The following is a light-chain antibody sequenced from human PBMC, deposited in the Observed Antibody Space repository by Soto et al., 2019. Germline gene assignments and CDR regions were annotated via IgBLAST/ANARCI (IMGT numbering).Light chain of an antibody. Sequence: QSALTQPASVSGSPGQSITISCTGTNSDVGGYNYVSWYQQHPGKAPKLMIYDVTNRPSGVSDRFSGSKSGNTASLTISGXXXXXXXXYYCSSYTSSSTLVFGGGTKLTVL. V-gene: IGLV2-14*03. CDR1: NSDVGGYNY. CDR2: DVT. J-gene: IGLJ2*01. CDR3: SSYTSSSTLV.